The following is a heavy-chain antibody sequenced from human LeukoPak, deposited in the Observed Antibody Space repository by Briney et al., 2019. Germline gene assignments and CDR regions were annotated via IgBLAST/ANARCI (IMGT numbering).Heavy chain of an antibody. J-gene: IGHJ3*02. CDR2: IYYSGST. Sequence: SETLSLTCTVSGGSISSYYWSWIRQPPGKGLEWIGYIYYSGSTNYNPPLKSRVTISVDTSKNQFSLKLSSVTAADTAVYYCARRMSIAAAGIDAFDIWGQGTMVTVSS. V-gene: IGHV4-59*08. D-gene: IGHD6-13*01. CDR1: GGSISSYY. CDR3: ARRMSIAAAGIDAFDI.